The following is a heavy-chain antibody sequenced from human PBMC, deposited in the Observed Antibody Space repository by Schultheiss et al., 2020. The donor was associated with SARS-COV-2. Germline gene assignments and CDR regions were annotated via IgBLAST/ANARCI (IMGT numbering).Heavy chain of an antibody. D-gene: IGHD3-9*01. CDR1: GYTFTSYG. V-gene: IGHV1-18*01. J-gene: IGHJ6*02. CDR3: ARDPPRLRYFDGGYGMDV. CDR2: ISAYNGNT. Sequence: ASVKVSCKASGYTFTSYGISWVRQAPGQGLEWMGWISAYNGNTNYAQKLQGRVTMTTDTSTSTAYMELRSLRSDDTAVYYCARDPPRLRYFDGGYGMDVWGQGTTVTVSS.